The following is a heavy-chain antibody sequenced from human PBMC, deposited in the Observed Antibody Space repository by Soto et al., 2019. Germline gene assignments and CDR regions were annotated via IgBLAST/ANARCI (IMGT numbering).Heavy chain of an antibody. CDR2: ISAYNGNT. CDR1: GYTFTSYG. D-gene: IGHD6-13*01. J-gene: IGHJ5*02. V-gene: IGHV1-18*01. Sequence: QVQLVQSGDEVKKPGASVKVSCKASGYTFTSYGISWVRQAPGQGLEWMGWISAYNGNTNYAQKLQGRVTMTTNTTTSKVYMELSSLRSDDTAVYDCARVRCIAAGGKDNWFDPWGQGTLVTVSS. CDR3: ARVRCIAAGGKDNWFDP.